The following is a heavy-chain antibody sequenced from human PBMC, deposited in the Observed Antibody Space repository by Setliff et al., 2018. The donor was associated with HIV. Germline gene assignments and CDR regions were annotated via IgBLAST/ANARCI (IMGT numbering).Heavy chain of an antibody. J-gene: IGHJ3*01. CDR2: VDYSGDA. V-gene: IGHV4-59*11. Sequence: PSETLSLTCSVSGATIHYHYWSWIRQPPGKGLEWIGYVDYSGDAEYNPSLQSRVTISRDPSKNQVSLRLNSATAADTAVYYCTRGPGGTVPKPVEAFDVWGQGALVTV. CDR3: TRGPGGTVPKPVEAFDV. D-gene: IGHD1-7*01. CDR1: GATIHYHY.